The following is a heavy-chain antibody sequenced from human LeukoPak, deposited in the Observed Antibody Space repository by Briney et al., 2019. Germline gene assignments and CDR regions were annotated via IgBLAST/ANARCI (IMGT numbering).Heavy chain of an antibody. D-gene: IGHD4/OR15-4a*01. V-gene: IGHV3-66*01. CDR3: ASALLPFGANGAFDI. CDR1: GFSFSSSW. J-gene: IGHJ3*02. Sequence: RAGGSLRLSCTASGFSFSSSWMHWVRQDLRKGLEWVSVIYSGGSTYYADSVKGRFTISRDNSKNTLYLQMNSLRAEDTAVYYCASALLPFGANGAFDIWGQGTMVTVSS. CDR2: IYSGGST.